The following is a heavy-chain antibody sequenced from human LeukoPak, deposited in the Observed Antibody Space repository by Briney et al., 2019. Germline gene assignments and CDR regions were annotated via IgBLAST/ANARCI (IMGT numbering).Heavy chain of an antibody. V-gene: IGHV4-59*01. CDR1: GGSISSYY. CDR3: ARGGGIAVAGLYY. J-gene: IGHJ4*02. Sequence: SETLSLTCTVSGGSISSYYWSWIRQPPGKGLEWIGYIYYSGSTNYNPSLKIRVTISVDTSKNQFSLKLSSVTAADTAVYYCARGGGIAVAGLYYWGQGTLVTVSS. CDR2: IYYSGST. D-gene: IGHD6-19*01.